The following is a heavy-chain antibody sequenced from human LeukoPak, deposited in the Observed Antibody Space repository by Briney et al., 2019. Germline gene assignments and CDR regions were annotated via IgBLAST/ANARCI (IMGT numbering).Heavy chain of an antibody. J-gene: IGHJ6*02. V-gene: IGHV3-49*04. CDR1: GFTFGDHA. CDR2: IRSKTYGGTT. CDR3: TRGPIQLWLYHGMDV. D-gene: IGHD5-18*01. Sequence: PGGSLRLSCTVSGFTFGDHAMSWVRQAPGKGLEWVGFIRSKTYGGTTEYAASVKGRFIISRDDSTSIAYLQMNSLKTEVTAVYYCTRGPIQLWLYHGMDVWGQGTTVTVSS.